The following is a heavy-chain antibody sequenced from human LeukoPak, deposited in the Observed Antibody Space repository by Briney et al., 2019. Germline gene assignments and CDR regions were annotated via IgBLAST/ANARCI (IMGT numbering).Heavy chain of an antibody. V-gene: IGHV3-66*01. CDR3: ARARHLEGYKTSWYDY. Sequence: PGGSLRLSCAASEFTVTSNYMSWVRQAPGKGLEWVSAIYSGGNTYYADSVKGRFTISRENAKNSLYLQMNSLRAGDTAMYYCARARHLEGYKTSWYDYWGQGTLVTVSS. CDR1: EFTVTSNY. CDR2: IYSGGNT. J-gene: IGHJ4*02. D-gene: IGHD6-13*01.